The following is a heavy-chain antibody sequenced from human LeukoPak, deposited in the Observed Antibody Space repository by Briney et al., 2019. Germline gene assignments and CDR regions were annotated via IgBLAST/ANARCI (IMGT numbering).Heavy chain of an antibody. Sequence: GGSLRLSCAASGFTLSDSWMTWVRQAPGKGLEWVANINQNGGEKEYVDSVKGRFTISRDSAKNSLFLQMNRLRAEDTAVYYCARGIGWFEYWGQGTLVTVSS. V-gene: IGHV3-7*05. D-gene: IGHD2-15*01. J-gene: IGHJ5*01. CDR3: ARGIGWFEY. CDR2: INQNGGEK. CDR1: GFTLSDSW.